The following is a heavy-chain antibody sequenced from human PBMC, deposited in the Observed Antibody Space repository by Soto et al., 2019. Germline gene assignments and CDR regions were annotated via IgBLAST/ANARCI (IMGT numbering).Heavy chain of an antibody. D-gene: IGHD6-19*01. Sequence: LRLSCAASGFTFSSYSMNWVRQAPGKGLEWVSYISSSSSTIYYADSVKGRFTISRDNAKNSLYPQMNSLRDEDTAVYYCARVRHQWLALPDAFDIWGQGTMVTVSS. V-gene: IGHV3-48*02. CDR2: ISSSSSTI. CDR3: ARVRHQWLALPDAFDI. CDR1: GFTFSSYS. J-gene: IGHJ3*02.